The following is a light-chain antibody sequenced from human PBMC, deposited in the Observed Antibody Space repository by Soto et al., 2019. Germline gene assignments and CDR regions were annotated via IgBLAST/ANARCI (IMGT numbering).Light chain of an antibody. J-gene: IGKJ5*01. CDR3: QQRSNWGIT. V-gene: IGKV3-11*01. CDR1: QSVETF. Sequence: IVLTQSPATLSLSPGERATLSCRASQSVETFLAWYQQKPGQSPRLLIYDASNRATGIPARFSGSGSGTDFPLTISSLETEDFVFYYCQQRSNWGITFGQGTRLEIK. CDR2: DAS.